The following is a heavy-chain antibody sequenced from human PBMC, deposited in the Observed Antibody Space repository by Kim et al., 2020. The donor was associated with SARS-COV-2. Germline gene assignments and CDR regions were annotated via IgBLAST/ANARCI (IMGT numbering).Heavy chain of an antibody. CDR2: IYYSGST. CDR1: GGSISSSSYY. D-gene: IGHD5-18*01. V-gene: IGHV4-39*01. Sequence: SETLSLTCTVSGGSISSSSYYWGWIRQPPGKGLEWIGSIYYSGSTYYNPSLKSRVTISVDTSKNQFSLKLSSVTAADTAVYYCARPAARDTAMVRDYWGQGTLVTVSS. J-gene: IGHJ4*02. CDR3: ARPAARDTAMVRDY.